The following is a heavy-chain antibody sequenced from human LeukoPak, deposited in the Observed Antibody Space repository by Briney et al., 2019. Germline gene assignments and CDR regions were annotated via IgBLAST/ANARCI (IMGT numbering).Heavy chain of an antibody. Sequence: SETLSLTCTVSGGSISSNYRSWIRQPPGEGLEWIGYIYYSGSTIYNPSLKSRVTISVDTSKNQFSLKLSSVTAADTAVYYCARRAYSSGYYYFDYWGQGTLVTVSS. CDR1: GGSISSNY. J-gene: IGHJ4*02. CDR2: IYYSGST. CDR3: ARRAYSSGYYYFDY. V-gene: IGHV4-59*01. D-gene: IGHD3-22*01.